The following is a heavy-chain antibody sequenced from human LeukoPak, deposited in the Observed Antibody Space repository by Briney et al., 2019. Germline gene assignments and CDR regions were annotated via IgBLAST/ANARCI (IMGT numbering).Heavy chain of an antibody. D-gene: IGHD1-26*01. Sequence: GGSLRLSCAASGFTFSSYSMNWVRQAPGKGLEWVSYISSSSSTIHYADSVKGRFTISRDNAKNSLYLQMNSLRAEDTAVYYCASYSGSYYSTDYWGQGTLVTVSS. CDR3: ASYSGSYYSTDY. J-gene: IGHJ4*02. V-gene: IGHV3-48*04. CDR1: GFTFSSYS. CDR2: ISSSSSTI.